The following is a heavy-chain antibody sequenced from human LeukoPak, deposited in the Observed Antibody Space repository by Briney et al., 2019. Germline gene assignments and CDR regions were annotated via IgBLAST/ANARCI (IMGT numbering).Heavy chain of an antibody. D-gene: IGHD5-12*01. J-gene: IGHJ5*02. CDR1: GYTFTSYA. V-gene: IGHV7-4-1*02. CDR2: INTNTGNP. CDR3: ARDLVDIVATSALGWFDP. Sequence: AASVKVSCKASGYTFTSYAMNWVRQAPGQGLEWMGWINTNTGNPTYAQGFTGRFVFSLDTSVSTAYLQISSLKAEDTAVYSCARDLVDIVATSALGWFDPWGQGTLVTVSS.